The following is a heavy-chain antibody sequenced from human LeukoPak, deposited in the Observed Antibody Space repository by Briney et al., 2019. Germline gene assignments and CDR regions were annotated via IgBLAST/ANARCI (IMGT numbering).Heavy chain of an antibody. CDR1: GFTFSNYE. V-gene: IGHV3-48*03. CDR2: ISSSGRTI. CDR3: ARDRKAAVTYPDY. D-gene: IGHD4-17*01. Sequence: GGSLRLSCGASGFTFSNYERNWVRQAPGKGLEWLSYISSSGRTIYYADSVKGRFTISRDNAKNSLYLQMNSLRAEDTAVYYCARDRKAAVTYPDYWGQGTLVTVSS. J-gene: IGHJ4*02.